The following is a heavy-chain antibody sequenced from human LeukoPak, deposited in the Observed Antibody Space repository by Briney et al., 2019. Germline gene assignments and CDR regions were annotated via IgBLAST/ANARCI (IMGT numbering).Heavy chain of an antibody. Sequence: GGSLRLSCAASGFTFSSAWMSWVRQAPGQGLEWVGRIKSKTDGGTTDYAAPVKGRFTISRDDSENTLYVQMNSRKTEDTAVYYCTTVGSSGCDNWGQGTLVTVSS. V-gene: IGHV3-15*01. CDR1: GFTFSSAW. CDR2: IKSKTDGGTT. J-gene: IGHJ4*02. CDR3: TTVGSSGCDN. D-gene: IGHD6-19*01.